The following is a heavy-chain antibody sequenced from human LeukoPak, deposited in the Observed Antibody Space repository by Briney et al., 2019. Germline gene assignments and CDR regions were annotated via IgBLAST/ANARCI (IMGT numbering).Heavy chain of an antibody. CDR2: IRYDGSNK. D-gene: IGHD6-6*01. V-gene: IGHV3-30*02. CDR3: AKDSQQLEAGYFDY. CDR1: GFTFSSYG. J-gene: IGHJ4*02. Sequence: GGSLRLSCAASGFTFSSYGMHWVRQAPGKGLEWVAFIRYDGSNKYYADSVKGRFTISRDNSKSTLYLQMNSLRAEDTAVYYCAKDSQQLEAGYFDYWGQGTLVTVSS.